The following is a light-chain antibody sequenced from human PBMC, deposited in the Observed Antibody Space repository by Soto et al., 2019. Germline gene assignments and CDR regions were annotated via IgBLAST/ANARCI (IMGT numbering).Light chain of an antibody. CDR3: SSFTGSTTWI. J-gene: IGLJ2*01. CDR1: SSDVGGYNY. V-gene: IGLV2-14*01. Sequence: SALTQPASVSGSPGQSITMFCTGTSSDVGGYNYVSWYQQHPGKAPKLIIYEVSNRPSGISNRFSGSKSANTASLTISGLQAEDEAEYYCSSFTGSTTWIFGGGTKLTVL. CDR2: EVS.